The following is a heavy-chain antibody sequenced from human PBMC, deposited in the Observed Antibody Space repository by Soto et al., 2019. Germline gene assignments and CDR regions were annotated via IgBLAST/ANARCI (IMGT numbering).Heavy chain of an antibody. CDR1: GFTFSSYW. D-gene: IGHD6-13*01. CDR3: ARDGPSSWLENWFDP. CDR2: IKQDGSEK. J-gene: IGHJ5*02. Sequence: GGSLRLSCAASGFTFSSYWMSWVRQAPGKGLEWVANIKQDGSEKYYVDSVKGRFTISRDNAKNSLYLQMNSLRAEDTAVYYCARDGPSSWLENWFDPWGQGTLVTVSS. V-gene: IGHV3-7*01.